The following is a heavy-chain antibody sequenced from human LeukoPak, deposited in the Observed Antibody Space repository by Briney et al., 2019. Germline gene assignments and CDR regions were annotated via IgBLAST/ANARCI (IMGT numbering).Heavy chain of an antibody. CDR1: GGSISSGSYY. D-gene: IGHD3-3*01. CDR2: IYTSGST. V-gene: IGHV4-61*02. Sequence: SQTLSLTCTVSGGSISSGSYYWSWIRQPAGKGLEWIGRIYTSGSTNYNPSLKSRVTISVDTSKNQFSLKLSSVTAADTAVYYCARPLELNYDFDAFDIWGQGTMVAVSS. J-gene: IGHJ3*02. CDR3: ARPLELNYDFDAFDI.